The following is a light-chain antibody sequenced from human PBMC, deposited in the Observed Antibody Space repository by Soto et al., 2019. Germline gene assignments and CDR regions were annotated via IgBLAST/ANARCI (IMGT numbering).Light chain of an antibody. CDR1: QSVSSSY. Sequence: EIVLTQSPGTLSLSPEEKDTLSCRASQSVSSSYLAWYQQKPGQAPRLLIYGASSRATGIPDRFSGSGSGTDFTLTISRLEPEDFAVYYCQQYGSSPRTFGQGTKVDIK. J-gene: IGKJ1*01. CDR3: QQYGSSPRT. V-gene: IGKV3-20*01. CDR2: GAS.